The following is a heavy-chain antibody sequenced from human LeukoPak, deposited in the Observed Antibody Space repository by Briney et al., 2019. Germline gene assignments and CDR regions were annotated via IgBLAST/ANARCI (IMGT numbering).Heavy chain of an antibody. CDR2: INPNSGGT. CDR1: GYTFTGSY. D-gene: IGHD4-17*01. J-gene: IGHJ4*02. V-gene: IGHV1-2*02. Sequence: ASVKVSCKASGYTFTGSYMHWVRQAPGQGLEWMGWINPNSGGTNYAQKFQGRVTTTRDTSISTAYMELSRLRSDDTAVYYCARSTRRTVTNYYFDYWGQGTLVTVSS. CDR3: ARSTRRTVTNYYFDY.